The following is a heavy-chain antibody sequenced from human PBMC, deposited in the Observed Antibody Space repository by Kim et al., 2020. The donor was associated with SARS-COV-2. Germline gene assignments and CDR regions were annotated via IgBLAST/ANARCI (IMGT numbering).Heavy chain of an antibody. V-gene: IGHV3-9*01. D-gene: IGHD6-6*01. CDR1: GFTFGDFA. CDR2: LCWNGGVI. CDR3: AKDLVSSSFRAFHI. Sequence: GGSLRLSCAASGFTFGDFAMHWVRQVPGKGLEWVSGLCWNGGVIGYADSVKGRFTISRHNAENSLYLQMNSLRAEDTAFYYCAKDLVSSSFRAFHIWGQGTMVTVSS. J-gene: IGHJ3*02.